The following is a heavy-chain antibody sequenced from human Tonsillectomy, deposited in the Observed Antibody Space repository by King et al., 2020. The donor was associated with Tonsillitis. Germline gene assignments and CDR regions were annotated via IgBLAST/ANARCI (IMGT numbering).Heavy chain of an antibody. CDR2: VYYSETI. V-gene: IGHV4-39*01. CDR1: GGSISSSDHY. CDR3: ARYVSGSFDY. D-gene: IGHD1-26*01. Sequence: LQLQESGPGVVKPSETLSLTCTVSGGSISSSDHYWAWLRQPPGKGLEWIGYVYYSETIFYNPSLKSRITISGGTPENRFSLKLNSVTAADTAVYFCARYVSGSFDYWGQGALVTVSS. J-gene: IGHJ4*02.